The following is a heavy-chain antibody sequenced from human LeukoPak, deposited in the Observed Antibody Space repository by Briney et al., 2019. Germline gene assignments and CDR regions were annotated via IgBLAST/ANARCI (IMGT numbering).Heavy chain of an antibody. V-gene: IGHV4-39*01. J-gene: IGHJ4*02. D-gene: IGHD3-16*01. Sequence: SETLSLTCTVSGGSISSSISYWGWIRQPPGKGLEWIGSIFYSGNTYYNPSLKSRVTLSVDTSKNQFSLKMTSVTAADTAAYYCARVRGGFDYWGQGALVTVSS. CDR2: IFYSGNT. CDR1: GGSISSSISY. CDR3: ARVRGGFDY.